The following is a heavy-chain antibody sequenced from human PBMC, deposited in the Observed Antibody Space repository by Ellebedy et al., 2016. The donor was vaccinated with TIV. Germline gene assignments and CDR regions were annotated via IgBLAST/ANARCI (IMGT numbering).Heavy chain of an antibody. CDR3: ARLGGRLSGLFDY. CDR2: SINKADSYIT. Sequence: PGGSLRPSCPVSGFIFSDHYMDWVRQAPGKGLEWLGRSINKADSYITEYAASVKGRFTNSRDVSRNSLYLQMNSLRAEDTAVYYCARLGGRLSGLFDYWGQGTRVTVSS. D-gene: IGHD4/OR15-4a*01. CDR1: GFIFSDHY. V-gene: IGHV3-72*01. J-gene: IGHJ4*02.